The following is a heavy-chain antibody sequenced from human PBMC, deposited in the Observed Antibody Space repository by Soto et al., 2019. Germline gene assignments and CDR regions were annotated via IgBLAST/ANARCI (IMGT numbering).Heavy chain of an antibody. CDR2: ISSSSSTI. Sequence: EVQLVESGGGLVQPGGSLRLSCAASGFTFSSYSMNWVRQAPGKGLEWVSYISSSSSTIYYADSVKGRFTISRDNAKNXLYLQMNSLRAEDTAVYYCARDYYDSSPNYYGMDVWGQGTTVTVSS. V-gene: IGHV3-48*01. D-gene: IGHD3-22*01. CDR1: GFTFSSYS. J-gene: IGHJ6*02. CDR3: ARDYYDSSPNYYGMDV.